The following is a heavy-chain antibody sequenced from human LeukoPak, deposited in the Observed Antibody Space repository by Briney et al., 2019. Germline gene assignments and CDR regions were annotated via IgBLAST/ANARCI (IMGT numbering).Heavy chain of an antibody. V-gene: IGHV1-46*01. J-gene: IGHJ5*02. CDR3: ARGYDSSADFDP. D-gene: IGHD3-22*01. CDR1: GYTFTSYY. Sequence: GASVKVSCKASGYTFTSYYIHWVRQAPGQGLEWMGIINPSGGRTSYAQNFQDRVTMTRDTPTSTVYMELSSLRSEDTAVYYCARGYDSSADFDPWGQGTLVTVSS. CDR2: INPSGGRT.